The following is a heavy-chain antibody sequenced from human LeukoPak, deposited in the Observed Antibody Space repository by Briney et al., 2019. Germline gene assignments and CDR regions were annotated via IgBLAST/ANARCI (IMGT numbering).Heavy chain of an antibody. Sequence: GGSLRLSCAASGFTFDDYAMHWVRQAPGKGLEWVSGISWNSGFIGYADSVKGRFTISRDNAKNSLYLQMNSLRAEDTAVYYCARDWSGITGTTGSVGDYWGQGTLVTVSS. CDR3: ARDWSGITGTTGSVGDY. J-gene: IGHJ4*02. D-gene: IGHD1-7*01. V-gene: IGHV3-9*01. CDR1: GFTFDDYA. CDR2: ISWNSGFI.